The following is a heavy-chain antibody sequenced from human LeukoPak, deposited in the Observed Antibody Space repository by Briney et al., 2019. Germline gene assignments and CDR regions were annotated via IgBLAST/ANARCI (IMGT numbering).Heavy chain of an antibody. CDR2: INHRGIT. CDR3: ARRSTSCLDY. CDR1: GGSFSDYY. V-gene: IGHV4-34*01. J-gene: IGHJ4*02. Sequence: KPSETLSLTCVVYGGSFSDYYWSWIRRPPGKGLEWIGEINHRGITNYNPSLTSRVTISVDTSKNQFSLNLTSLTAADTAVYYCARRSTSCLDYWGQGTLVTVSS. D-gene: IGHD2-2*01.